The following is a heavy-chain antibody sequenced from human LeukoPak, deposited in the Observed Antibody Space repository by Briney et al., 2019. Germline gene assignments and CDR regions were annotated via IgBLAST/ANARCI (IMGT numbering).Heavy chain of an antibody. CDR2: IYYSGST. CDR3: ASHVFQYYYDSSGYSLVRDY. Sequence: PSETLSLTCTVSGGSISSGGYYWSWIRQHPGKGLEWIGYIYYSGSTYYNPSLKSRVTISVDTSKNQFSLKLSSVTAADTAVYYCASHVFQYYYDSSGYSLVRDYWGQGTLVTVSS. J-gene: IGHJ4*02. D-gene: IGHD3-22*01. V-gene: IGHV4-31*03. CDR1: GGSISSGGYY.